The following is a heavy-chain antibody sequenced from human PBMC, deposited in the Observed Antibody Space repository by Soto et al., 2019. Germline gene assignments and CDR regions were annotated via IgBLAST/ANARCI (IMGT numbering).Heavy chain of an antibody. CDR3: ASLLGFCSGGSCYGMDV. CDR2: INHSGST. D-gene: IGHD2-15*01. CDR1: GGSFSGYY. Sequence: SETLSLTCAVYGGSFSGYYWSWIRQPPGKGLEWIGEINHSGSTNYNPSLKGRVTISVDTSKNQFSLKLSSVTAADTAVYYCASLLGFCSGGSCYGMDVWGQGTTVTVSS. V-gene: IGHV4-34*01. J-gene: IGHJ6*02.